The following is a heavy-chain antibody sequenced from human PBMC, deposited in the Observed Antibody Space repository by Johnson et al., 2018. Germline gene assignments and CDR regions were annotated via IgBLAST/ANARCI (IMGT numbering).Heavy chain of an antibody. CDR3: ARDRGDCSGGSCWGYFQH. Sequence: QVQLVESGGGVVQPGRSLRLSCAASGFTFSSHGMHWVRQAPGTGLEWVAVIWSAGSKKYYADSVKGRFTVSRDNSKHTWYLQVHSLRAEDTAISYCARDRGDCSGGSCWGYFQHWGQGTLVTVSS. CDR2: IWSAGSKK. V-gene: IGHV3-33*01. J-gene: IGHJ1*01. CDR1: GFTFSSHG. D-gene: IGHD2-15*01.